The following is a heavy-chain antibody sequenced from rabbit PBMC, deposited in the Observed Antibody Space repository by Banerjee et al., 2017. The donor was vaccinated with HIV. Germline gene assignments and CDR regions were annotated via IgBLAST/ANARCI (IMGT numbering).Heavy chain of an antibody. Sequence: QSLEESGGDLVKPGASLTLTCKASGIDFSSYYYMCWVRQAPGKGLEWIGCIYTGSGSTYYASWAKGRFTISKTSSTTVTLQMTSLTAADTATYFCVRDPRHHVSGWGNGYDYGNLWGQGTLVTVS. D-gene: IGHD6-1*01. V-gene: IGHV1S40*01. CDR3: VRDPRHHVSGWGNGYDYGNL. CDR1: GIDFSSYYY. J-gene: IGHJ4*01. CDR2: IYTGSGST.